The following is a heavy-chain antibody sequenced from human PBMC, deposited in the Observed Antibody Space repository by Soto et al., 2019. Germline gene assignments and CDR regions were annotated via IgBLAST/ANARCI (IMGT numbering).Heavy chain of an antibody. CDR3: ARASGYTYGFFDY. J-gene: IGHJ4*02. CDR2: MHYSGST. V-gene: IGHV4-39*01. D-gene: IGHD5-18*01. Sequence: SETLSLACTVSGGSVSSSNYYWGWIRQPPGKGLEWIGNMHYSGSTYDNPSLESRVTISVDTSRNQFSLKLKSVTAADTAVYYCARASGYTYGFFDYWGQGTLVTVSS. CDR1: GGSVSSSNYY.